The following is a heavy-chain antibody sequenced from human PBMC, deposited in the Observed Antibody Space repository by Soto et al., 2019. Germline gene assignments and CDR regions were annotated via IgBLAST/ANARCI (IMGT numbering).Heavy chain of an antibody. CDR1: GFTFSSYA. D-gene: IGHD3-22*01. Sequence: QVQLVESGGGVVQPGRSLRLSCAASGFTFSSYAMHWVRQAPGKGLEWVAVISYDGSNKYYADSVKGRFTISRDNSKNRLYLQMNSLRAENTAVYYCARGVDSSGPKDWYFDLSGRGTLVTVSS. J-gene: IGHJ2*01. CDR2: ISYDGSNK. CDR3: ARGVDSSGPKDWYFDL. V-gene: IGHV3-30-3*01.